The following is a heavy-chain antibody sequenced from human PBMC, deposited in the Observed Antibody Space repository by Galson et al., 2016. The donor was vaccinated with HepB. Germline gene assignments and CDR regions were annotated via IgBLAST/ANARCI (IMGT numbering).Heavy chain of an antibody. Sequence: SETLSLTCTVSGGSISSSSYYWGWIRQPPGKGLEWVGSIYYSGNTYYNPSLKSRVTISVDTSKNQFSLKLSSVTAADTAVYYCAKHIIYNFFDGMDVCSQGTTVTVSS. V-gene: IGHV4-39*01. CDR1: GGSISSSSYY. CDR3: AKHIIYNFFDGMDV. CDR2: IYYSGNT. J-gene: IGHJ6*02. D-gene: IGHD3/OR15-3a*01.